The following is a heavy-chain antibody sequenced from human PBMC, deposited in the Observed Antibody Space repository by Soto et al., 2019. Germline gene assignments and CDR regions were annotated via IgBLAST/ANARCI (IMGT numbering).Heavy chain of an antibody. D-gene: IGHD3-10*01. CDR1: GYTFTGHY. CDR2: INTNNIGT. J-gene: IGHJ3*02. CDR3: AREPMVRAAHGFDI. V-gene: IGHV1-2*02. Sequence: ASVKVSCKASGYTFTGHYMHWVRQAPGQGLEWMGWINTNNIGTNYAQKFQGRVTMTRDTSISTAYMELSRLRSDDTAVYYCAREPMVRAAHGFDIWGQGTMVTVSS.